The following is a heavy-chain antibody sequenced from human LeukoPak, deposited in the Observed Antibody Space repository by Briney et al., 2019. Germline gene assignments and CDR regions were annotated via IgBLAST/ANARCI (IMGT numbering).Heavy chain of an antibody. J-gene: IGHJ3*02. CDR1: GGSISSYY. CDR2: IYYSGST. V-gene: IGHV4-59*01. Sequence: SETLSLTCTVSGGSISSYYWSWIRQPPGKGLEWIGYIYYSGSTNYNPSLKSRVTISVDTSKNQFSLKLSSVTAADTAVYHCASGWNYPDAFDIWGQGTMVTVSS. D-gene: IGHD1-7*01. CDR3: ASGWNYPDAFDI.